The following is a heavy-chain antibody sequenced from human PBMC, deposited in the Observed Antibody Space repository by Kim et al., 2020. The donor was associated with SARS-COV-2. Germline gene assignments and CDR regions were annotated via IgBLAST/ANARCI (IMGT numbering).Heavy chain of an antibody. D-gene: IGHD2-15*01. CDR3: ARDKAGYCSGGSCYPGGYYYGMDV. CDR1: GGSISSYY. V-gene: IGHV4-59*13. J-gene: IGHJ6*02. CDR2: IYYSGST. Sequence: SETLSLTCTVSGGSISSYYWSWIRQPPGKGLEWIGYIYYSGSTNYNPSLKSRVTLSVDTSKNQFSLKLSSVTAADTAVYYCARDKAGYCSGGSCYPGGYYYGMDVWGQGTTVTVSS.